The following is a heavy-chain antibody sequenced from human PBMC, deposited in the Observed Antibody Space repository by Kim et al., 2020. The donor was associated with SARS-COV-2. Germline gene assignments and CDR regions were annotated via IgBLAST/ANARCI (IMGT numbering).Heavy chain of an antibody. D-gene: IGHD3-10*01. CDR2: ISYDGSNK. CDR1: GFTFSSYG. CDR3: ARDVMYYYGSGSQPLYYYYDSGMDV. V-gene: IGHV3-33*05. J-gene: IGHJ6*02. Sequence: GGSLRLSCAASGFTFSSYGMHWVRQAPGKGLEWVAVISYDGSNKYYADSVKGRFTISRDNSKNTLYLQMNSLRAEDTAVYYCARDVMYYYGSGSQPLYYYYDSGMDVWGQGTTVTGSS.